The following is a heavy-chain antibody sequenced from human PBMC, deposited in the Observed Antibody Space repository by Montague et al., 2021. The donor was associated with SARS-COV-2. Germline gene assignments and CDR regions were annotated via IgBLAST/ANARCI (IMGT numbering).Heavy chain of an antibody. CDR3: TRGGGYSYGSLDY. Sequence: SETLSLTCALYGGSFSTYYWYWIRQPPAPGMGWIGVITLSCSTNYNPSLTSRVTISVDTSKNQFSLKLSSVTAADTAVYYCTRGGGYSYGSLDYWGQGTLVTVSS. D-gene: IGHD5-18*01. V-gene: IGHV4-34*01. CDR2: ITLSCST. J-gene: IGHJ4*02. CDR1: GGSFSTYY.